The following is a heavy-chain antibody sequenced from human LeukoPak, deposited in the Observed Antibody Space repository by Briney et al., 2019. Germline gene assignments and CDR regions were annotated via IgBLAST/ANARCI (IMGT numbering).Heavy chain of an antibody. J-gene: IGHJ4*02. Sequence: ASVKVSCKASGYTFTSYYMHWVRQAPGQGLEWMGIINPSGGSTSYAQKFQGRVTITRDTSASTAYMEVSSLRSEDTAVYYCARSLEMATISFDYWGQGTLVTVSS. D-gene: IGHD5-24*01. V-gene: IGHV1-46*01. CDR2: INPSGGST. CDR1: GYTFTSYY. CDR3: ARSLEMATISFDY.